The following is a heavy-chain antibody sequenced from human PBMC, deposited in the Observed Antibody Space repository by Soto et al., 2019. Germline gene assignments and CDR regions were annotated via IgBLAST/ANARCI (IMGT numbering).Heavy chain of an antibody. CDR1: GFTFSNAW. J-gene: IGHJ4*02. D-gene: IGHD6-13*01. V-gene: IGHV3-15*01. CDR2: IKSKTDGGTT. Sequence: PGGSLRLSCAASGFTFSNAWMSWVRQAPGKGLEWVGRIKSKTDGGTTDYAAPVKGRFTISRDDSKNTLYLQMNSLKTEDTAVYYCTTDRRRSSWPSRARIDYWGQGTLVTVSS. CDR3: TTDRRRSSWPSRARIDY.